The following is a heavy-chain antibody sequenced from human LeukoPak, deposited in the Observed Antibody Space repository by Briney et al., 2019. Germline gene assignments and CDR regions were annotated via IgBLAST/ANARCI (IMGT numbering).Heavy chain of an antibody. CDR3: ARGVVPIYIAAGDY. CDR1: GYTFIGYY. V-gene: IGHV1-2*02. D-gene: IGHD6-13*01. J-gene: IGHJ4*02. Sequence: ASVKVSCKASGYTFIGYYMHWVRQAPGQGLEWMGWINPNSGGTNYAQKFQGRVTMTRDTSISTAYMELSRLRSDDTAVYYCARGVVPIYIAAGDYWGQGTLVTVSS. CDR2: INPNSGGT.